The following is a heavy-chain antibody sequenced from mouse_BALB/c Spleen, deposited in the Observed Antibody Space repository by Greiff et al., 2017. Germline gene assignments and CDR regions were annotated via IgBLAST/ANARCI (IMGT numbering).Heavy chain of an antibody. J-gene: IGHJ3*01. Sequence: VQLKESGPELVKPGASVKVSCKASGYSFTDYNMYWVKQSHGKSLEWIGYIDPYNGGTSYNQKFKGKATLTVDKSSSTAFMHLNSLTSEDSAVYYCATQDSSGPAWFAYWGQGTLVTVSA. CDR3: ATQDSSGPAWFAY. D-gene: IGHD3-2*01. CDR1: GYSFTDYN. CDR2: IDPYNGGT. V-gene: IGHV1S135*01.